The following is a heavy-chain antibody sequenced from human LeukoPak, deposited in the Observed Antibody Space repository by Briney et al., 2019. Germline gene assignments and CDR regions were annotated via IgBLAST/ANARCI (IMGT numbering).Heavy chain of an antibody. V-gene: IGHV1-69*13. CDR1: GGTFNSYG. CDR2: IIPVFGTA. J-gene: IGHJ6*03. D-gene: IGHD3-10*01. CDR3: ARGMARGVSVSEILHYYYYMDV. Sequence: SVKVSCKAPGGTFNSYGISWVRQAPGQGLEWMGGIIPVFGTANYAQKFQGRVTITADESTSTAYMELSSLRSEDTAVYYCARGMARGVSVSEILHYYYYMDVWGTGTTVTISS.